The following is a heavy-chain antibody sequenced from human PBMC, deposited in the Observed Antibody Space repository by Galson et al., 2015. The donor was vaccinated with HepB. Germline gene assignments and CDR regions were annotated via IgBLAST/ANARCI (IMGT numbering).Heavy chain of an antibody. CDR1: GFNVSSNY. Sequence: SLRLSCAASGFNVSSNYMSWVRQAPGKGLEWVSVIYRGGSTYYADSVRGRFTISRDNSKNTLYFQMNSLRADDPAVYYCARGPFGIVDGMGVWGQGTTVTVSS. V-gene: IGHV3-53*01. D-gene: IGHD1-26*01. J-gene: IGHJ6*02. CDR3: ARGPFGIVDGMGV. CDR2: IYRGGST.